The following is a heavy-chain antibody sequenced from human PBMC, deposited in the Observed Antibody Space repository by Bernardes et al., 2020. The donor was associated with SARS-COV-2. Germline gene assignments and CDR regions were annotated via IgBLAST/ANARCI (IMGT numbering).Heavy chain of an antibody. CDR3: ARDDNLYDIWSGYYAAFGF. Sequence: SETLSLTCTVSGGSIRNYFWSWIRQSPGRGLEWIGYIHFSGRTNYNPSLKNRVTISVDTAKDQLSLKLTSVTAADTAVYYCARDDNLYDIWSGYYAAFGFWGQGTMVTVSS. CDR1: GGSIRNYF. D-gene: IGHD3-3*01. J-gene: IGHJ3*01. V-gene: IGHV4-59*01. CDR2: IHFSGRT.